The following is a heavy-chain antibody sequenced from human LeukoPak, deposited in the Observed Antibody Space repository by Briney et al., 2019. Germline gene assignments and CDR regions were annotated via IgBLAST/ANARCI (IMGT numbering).Heavy chain of an antibody. D-gene: IGHD6-13*01. CDR1: GYSFISQW. V-gene: IGHV5-51*01. CDR2: IHPGDSDT. Sequence: PGESLKISCKGSGYSFISQWIGWVRQTPGKGLEWMGIIHPGDSDTRYSPSFQGRVTISGDKSISTAYLQWSSLRASDGAMYYCARGSRLGTQQLVHLDFWGQGTLVTVSS. J-gene: IGHJ4*02. CDR3: ARGSRLGTQQLVHLDF.